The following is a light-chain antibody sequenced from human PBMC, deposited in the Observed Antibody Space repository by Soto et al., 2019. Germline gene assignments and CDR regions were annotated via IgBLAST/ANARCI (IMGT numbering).Light chain of an antibody. CDR3: QQYSSYPHT. J-gene: IGKJ2*01. CDR2: KAS. V-gene: IGKV1-5*03. Sequence: DIQMTQSPSTLSASVGDRVTITCRASQSINMWLAWYQQKPGKAPKLLIYKASFLESGVPSRLSGSGSGTDFTLTIRNLQPDDSATYYCQQYSSYPHTFGQGTKLDIK. CDR1: QSINMW.